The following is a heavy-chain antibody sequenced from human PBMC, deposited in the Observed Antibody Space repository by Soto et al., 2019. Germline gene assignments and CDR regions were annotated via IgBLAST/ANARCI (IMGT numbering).Heavy chain of an antibody. Sequence: SETLSLTCTVSGGSISSYYWSWIRQPPGKGLEWIGYIYYSGSTNYNPSLKSRVTISVDTSKNQFSLKLSSVTAADTAVYYCAKAGIAAAGPLDYWGQGTLVTVSS. D-gene: IGHD6-13*01. CDR1: GGSISSYY. V-gene: IGHV4-59*08. CDR3: AKAGIAAAGPLDY. CDR2: IYYSGST. J-gene: IGHJ4*02.